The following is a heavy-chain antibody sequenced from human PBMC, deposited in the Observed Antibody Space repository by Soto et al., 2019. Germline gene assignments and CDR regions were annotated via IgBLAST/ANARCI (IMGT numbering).Heavy chain of an antibody. V-gene: IGHV4-39*01. CDR1: GGSISSSSYY. CDR3: AVGTYYYGSGSFH. CDR2: IYYSGST. D-gene: IGHD3-10*01. J-gene: IGHJ4*02. Sequence: QLQLQESGPGLVKPSETLSLTCTVSGGSISSSSYYWGWIRQPPGKGLEWIGSIYYSGSTYYNPSLKSRVTISVDTSKNQFSLKLSSVTAADTAVYYCAVGTYYYGSGSFHWGQGTPVTVSS.